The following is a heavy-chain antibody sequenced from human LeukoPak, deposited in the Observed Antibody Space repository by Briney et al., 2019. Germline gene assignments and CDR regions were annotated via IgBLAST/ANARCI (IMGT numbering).Heavy chain of an antibody. D-gene: IGHD3-16*01. V-gene: IGHV1-18*01. J-gene: IGHJ5*02. CDR3: ASSVLVYDYVWGSYCPNWFDP. CDR2: ISAYIGNT. CDR1: VYTFTSYG. Sequence: ASVKVSCKASVYTFTSYGISWVRQAPGQGLEWMGWISAYIGNTNYAQKLQGRVTMTTDTSTSTAYMELRSLRSDDTAVYYCASSVLVYDYVWGSYCPNWFDPWGQGTLVTVSS.